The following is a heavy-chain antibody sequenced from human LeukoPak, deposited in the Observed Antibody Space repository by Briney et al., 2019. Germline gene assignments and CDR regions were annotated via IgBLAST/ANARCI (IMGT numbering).Heavy chain of an antibody. D-gene: IGHD4-17*01. V-gene: IGHV3-49*03. CDR2: IRSKAYGGTT. CDR1: GFTFGDYA. Sequence: GGSLRLSCTASGFTFGDYAMSWFRQAPGKGLEWVGFIRSKAYGGTTEYAASVKGRFTVSRDDSKSVAYLQMNSLKTEDTAVYYCTRAYGDYGGDFDYWGQGTLVTVSS. J-gene: IGHJ4*02. CDR3: TRAYGDYGGDFDY.